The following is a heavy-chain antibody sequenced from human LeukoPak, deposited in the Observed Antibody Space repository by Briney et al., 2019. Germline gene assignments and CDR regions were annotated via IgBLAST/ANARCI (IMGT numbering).Heavy chain of an antibody. Sequence: GGSLRLSCAASGFTFSTYPMHWVRQAPGKGLEWVAVIADNGKDKKYVESVKGRFTISRDNSKNTLYLQMNSLRVEDTAVYYCARDRQIAAAVYYFDYWGQGTLVTVSS. J-gene: IGHJ4*02. V-gene: IGHV3-30*04. CDR1: GFTFSTYP. CDR3: ARDRQIAAAVYYFDY. D-gene: IGHD6-25*01. CDR2: IADNGKDK.